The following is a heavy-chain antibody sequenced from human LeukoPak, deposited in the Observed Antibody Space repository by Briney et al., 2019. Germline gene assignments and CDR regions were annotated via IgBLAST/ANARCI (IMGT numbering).Heavy chain of an antibody. D-gene: IGHD5-12*01. Sequence: GGSLRLSCAGSGFSFSSYGMHWVRQAPGKGLEWVSYISSSSSTIYYADSVKGRFTISRDNAKNSLYLQMNSLRAEDTAVYYCARDTTPSGYDPDYFDYWGQGTLVTVSS. V-gene: IGHV3-48*01. CDR2: ISSSSSTI. CDR3: ARDTTPSGYDPDYFDY. J-gene: IGHJ4*02. CDR1: GFSFSSYG.